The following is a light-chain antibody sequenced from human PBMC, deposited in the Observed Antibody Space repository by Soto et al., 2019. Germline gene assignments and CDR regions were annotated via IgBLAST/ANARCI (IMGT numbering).Light chain of an antibody. CDR1: SSDVGGYNY. CDR3: SSYTSTYTSSSTLVL. CDR2: EVS. Sequence: QSALTQPASVSGSPGQSITISCTGTSSDVGGYNYVSWYQQHPGKAPKLMIYEVSNRPSGVSNRFSGSKSGNTASLTISGLQAEDEADYYCSSYTSTYTSSSTLVLFGGGTKLTVL. V-gene: IGLV2-14*01. J-gene: IGLJ3*02.